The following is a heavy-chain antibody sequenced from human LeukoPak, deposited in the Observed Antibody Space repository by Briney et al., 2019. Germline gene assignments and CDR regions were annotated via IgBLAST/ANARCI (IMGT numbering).Heavy chain of an antibody. Sequence: SVKVSCKASGYTFTSYDINWVRQATGQGLEWMGGIIPIFGTANSAQKFQGGVTITTDESTSTAYMELSSLRSEDTAVYYCAKNHPVPAAIGYYYYYMDVWGKGTTVTVSS. J-gene: IGHJ6*03. V-gene: IGHV1-69*05. CDR1: GYTFTSYD. CDR3: AKNHPVPAAIGYYYYYMDV. CDR2: IIPIFGTA. D-gene: IGHD2-2*01.